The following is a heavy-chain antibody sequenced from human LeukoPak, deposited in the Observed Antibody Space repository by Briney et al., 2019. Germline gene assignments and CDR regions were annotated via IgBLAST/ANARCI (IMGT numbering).Heavy chain of an antibody. CDR1: GGSISSSNW. CDR3: ARHFYGDVPTY. J-gene: IGHJ4*02. CDR2: IYHSGST. Sequence: PSETLSLTCAVSGGSISSSNWWSWVRQPPGKGLEWIGEIYHSGSTNYNPSLKSRVTISVDTSKNQFSLKLSSVTAADTAVYYCARHFYGDVPTYWGQGTLVTVSS. D-gene: IGHD4-17*01. V-gene: IGHV4-4*02.